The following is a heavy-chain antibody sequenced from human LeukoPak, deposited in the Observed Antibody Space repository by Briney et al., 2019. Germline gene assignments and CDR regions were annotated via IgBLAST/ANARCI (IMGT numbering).Heavy chain of an antibody. CDR1: GGSFSGYY. V-gene: IGHV4-34*01. Sequence: PSETLSLTCAVYGGSFSGYYWSWIRQPPGKGLEWLGEINHSGSTNYNPSLKSRVTIPVDTSKNQFSLKLSSVTAADTAVYYCARGSRSTYYYGSGSPQGYYYGMDVWGKGTTVTVSS. J-gene: IGHJ6*04. CDR2: INHSGST. D-gene: IGHD3-10*01. CDR3: ARGSRSTYYYGSGSPQGYYYGMDV.